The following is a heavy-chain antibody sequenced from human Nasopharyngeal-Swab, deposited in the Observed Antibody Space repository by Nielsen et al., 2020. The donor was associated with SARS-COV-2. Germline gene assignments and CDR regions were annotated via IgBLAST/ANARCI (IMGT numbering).Heavy chain of an antibody. J-gene: IGHJ6*03. D-gene: IGHD6-19*01. V-gene: IGHV3-53*04. CDR2: IYSDGST. CDR1: GFTVNTNY. Sequence: GESLKISCAASGFTVNTNYMSWVRQAPGKGLEWVSIIYSDGSTYYAGSVKGRFTISRHNSNNTLHLQMNSLRGEDTDVYYCARVSSGWDYHYYYMDVWGKGTTVTVSS. CDR3: ARVSSGWDYHYYYMDV.